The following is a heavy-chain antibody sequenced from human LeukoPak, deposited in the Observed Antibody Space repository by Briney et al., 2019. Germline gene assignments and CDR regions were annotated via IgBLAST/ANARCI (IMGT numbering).Heavy chain of an antibody. CDR1: GGTFTSYA. CDR3: ARDWSRYCSGGSCYSAY. V-gene: IGHV1-69*04. Sequence: GASVKVSRKSSGGTFTSYAISWVRQAPGQGVGWMGRIIPILGIANYAQKFQGRVTITADKSTSTAYMELSSLRSEDTAVYYCARDWSRYCSGGSCYSAYWGQGTLVTVSS. D-gene: IGHD2-15*01. J-gene: IGHJ4*02. CDR2: IIPILGIA.